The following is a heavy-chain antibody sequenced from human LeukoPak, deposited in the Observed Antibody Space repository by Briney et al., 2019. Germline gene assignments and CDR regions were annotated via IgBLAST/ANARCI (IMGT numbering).Heavy chain of an antibody. CDR1: GFTFSSYA. CDR3: ARDPYSSSWLFDY. J-gene: IGHJ4*02. V-gene: IGHV3-74*01. D-gene: IGHD6-13*01. Sequence: GGSLRLSCAASGFTFSSYAMSWVRQAPGKGLVWVSRINVDGSSITYADSVKGRFTISRDNAKNSLYLQMNSLRAEDTAVYYCARDPYSSSWLFDYWGQGTLVTVSS. CDR2: INVDGSSI.